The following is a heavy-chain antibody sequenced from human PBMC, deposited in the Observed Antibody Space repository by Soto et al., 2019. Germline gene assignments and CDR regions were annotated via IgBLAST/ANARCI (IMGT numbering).Heavy chain of an antibody. CDR1: GFTFSSYS. D-gene: IGHD2-8*01. J-gene: IGHJ3*02. CDR2: ISSSSYI. V-gene: IGHV3-21*01. Sequence: GGSLRLSCAASGFTFSSYSMNWVRQAPGKGLEWVSSISSSSYIYYADSVKGRFTISRDNAKNSLYLQMNSLRAEDTAVYYCARSGVGVWSGAFDIWGQGTMVTVSS. CDR3: ARSGVGVWSGAFDI.